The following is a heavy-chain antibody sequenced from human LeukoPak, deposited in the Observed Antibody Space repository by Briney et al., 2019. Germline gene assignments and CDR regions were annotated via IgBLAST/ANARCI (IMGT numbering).Heavy chain of an antibody. CDR1: GFTFSSYS. Sequence: GGSLRLSCAASGFTFSSYSMNWVRQAPGKGLEWVSSISSSSSYIYYADSVKGRFTISRDNAKNSLYLQMNSLRAEDTAVYYCAKERRESYYDSSGYCDYWGQGTLVTVSS. CDR3: AKERRESYYDSSGYCDY. J-gene: IGHJ4*02. V-gene: IGHV3-21*01. D-gene: IGHD3-22*01. CDR2: ISSSSSYI.